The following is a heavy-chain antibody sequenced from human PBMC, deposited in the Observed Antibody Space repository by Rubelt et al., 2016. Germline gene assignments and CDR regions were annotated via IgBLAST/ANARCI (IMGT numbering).Heavy chain of an antibody. D-gene: IGHD6-6*01. CDR1: GYTLTELS. CDR3: ATDLGNIEQLLYAFDI. J-gene: IGHJ3*02. Sequence: QVQLVQSGAEVKKPGASVKVSCKASGYTLTELSMHWVRQAPGTGLEWMGGFDPEDGETIYAQKFQGRVTMTEDTSNDTAYMELSSLRPEETAVYYCATDLGNIEQLLYAFDIWGQGTMVTVSS. CDR2: FDPEDGET. V-gene: IGHV1-24*01.